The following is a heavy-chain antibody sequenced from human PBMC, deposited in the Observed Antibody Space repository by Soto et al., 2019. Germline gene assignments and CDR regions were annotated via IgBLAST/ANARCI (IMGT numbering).Heavy chain of an antibody. D-gene: IGHD4-4*01. CDR2: ISGSTDST. Sequence: PGGSLGLSCAASGFTFSTYAVSWVRQAPGKGLEWVSSISGSTDSTNYADSVKGRFTISRDNSKNTLYLQMNSLRAEDTAVYYCAKADDYSNNYYYYGMDVWGPGTTVTVSS. CDR1: GFTFSTYA. CDR3: AKADDYSNNYYYYGMDV. V-gene: IGHV3-23*01. J-gene: IGHJ6*02.